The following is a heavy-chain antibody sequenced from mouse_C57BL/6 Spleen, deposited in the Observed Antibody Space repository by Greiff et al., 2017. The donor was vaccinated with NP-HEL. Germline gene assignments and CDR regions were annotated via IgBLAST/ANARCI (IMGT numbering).Heavy chain of an antibody. Sequence: QVQLQQPGAELVRPGTSVKLSCKASGYTFTSYWMHWVKQRPGQGLEWIGVIDPSDSYTNYIQKFKGKATLTVDTSSSTAYMQLSSLTSEDAAVYYCARGNDYDAGAMDYWGQGTSVTVSS. CDR2: IDPSDSYT. CDR1: GYTFTSYW. V-gene: IGHV1-59*01. D-gene: IGHD2-4*01. J-gene: IGHJ4*01. CDR3: ARGNDYDAGAMDY.